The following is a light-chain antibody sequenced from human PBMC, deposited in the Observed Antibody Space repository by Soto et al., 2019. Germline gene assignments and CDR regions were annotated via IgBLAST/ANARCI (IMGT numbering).Light chain of an antibody. CDR1: SRDVGGDNY. Sequence: QSALTQPASVSGSPGQTITIPCTGTSRDVGGDNYVHWYQQHPGKAPKLIIYGVSNRPSGVSNRFSGSKSGNSASLTISGLQAEDEADYYCSSYTSSSTLVVFGGGTKLTVL. V-gene: IGLV2-14*01. CDR2: GVS. J-gene: IGLJ2*01. CDR3: SSYTSSSTLVV.